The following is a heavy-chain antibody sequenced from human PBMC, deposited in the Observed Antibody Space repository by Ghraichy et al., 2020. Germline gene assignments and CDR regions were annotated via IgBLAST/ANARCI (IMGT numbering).Heavy chain of an antibody. CDR3: ARGYHFYTYYYDRNGYYLDY. CDR1: GGTFSNYA. CDR2: IIPIFATP. J-gene: IGHJ4*02. D-gene: IGHD3-22*01. V-gene: IGHV1-69*13. Sequence: SVKVSCKASGGTFSNYAFSWVRQAPGQGLEWMGGIIPIFATPNYAQTFQGRVTITADESTSTAYMDLSSLRSEDTAVYYCARGYHFYTYYYDRNGYYLDYWGQGTLVTVSS.